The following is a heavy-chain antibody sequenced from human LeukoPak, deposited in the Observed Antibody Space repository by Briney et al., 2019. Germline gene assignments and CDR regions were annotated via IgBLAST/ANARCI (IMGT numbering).Heavy chain of an antibody. CDR1: GYTLTELS. CDR2: FDPEDGET. D-gene: IGHD1-26*01. Sequence: ASVKVSCKVSGYTLTELSMHWVRQAPGKGLEWMGGFDPEDGETIYAQKFQGRVTMTEDTSTDTAYMELSSLRSEDTAVYYCATDNGRGSYFDYWGQGTLVTVSS. J-gene: IGHJ4*02. CDR3: ATDNGRGSYFDY. V-gene: IGHV1-24*01.